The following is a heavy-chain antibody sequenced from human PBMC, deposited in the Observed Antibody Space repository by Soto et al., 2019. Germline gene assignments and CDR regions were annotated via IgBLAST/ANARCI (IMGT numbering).Heavy chain of an antibody. D-gene: IGHD2-21*02. J-gene: IGHJ5*02. Sequence: PGGSLRLSCAASGFTFSSYAMSWVRQAPGKGLEWVSAISGSGGSTYYADSVKGRFTISRDNSKNTLYLQMNSLRAEDTAVYYCAKDPIVVVTAPRGYWFDPWGQGTLVTVSS. V-gene: IGHV3-23*01. CDR2: ISGSGGST. CDR3: AKDPIVVVTAPRGYWFDP. CDR1: GFTFSSYA.